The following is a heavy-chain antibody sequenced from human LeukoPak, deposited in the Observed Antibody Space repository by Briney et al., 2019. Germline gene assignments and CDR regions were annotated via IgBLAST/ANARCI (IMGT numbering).Heavy chain of an antibody. V-gene: IGHV3-30*18. D-gene: IGHD2-15*01. J-gene: IGHJ4*02. CDR3: AKAVIPGGGPRDS. CDR2: ISYDGTNK. Sequence: GTSLRLSCVASGFTFSSYGMNWVRQAPGKGLEWVAVISYDGTNKFYVDSLRGRFTISRDNFKNTLYLQMNSLRAEDTALYYCAKAVIPGGGPRDSWGQGTLVTVSS. CDR1: GFTFSSYG.